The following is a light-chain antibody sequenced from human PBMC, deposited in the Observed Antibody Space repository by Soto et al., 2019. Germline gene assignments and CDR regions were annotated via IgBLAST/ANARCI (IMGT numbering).Light chain of an antibody. CDR1: SSDVGGYNS. V-gene: IGLV2-14*01. J-gene: IGLJ2*01. Sequence: QSALTQPASVSGSPGQSITISCTGTSSDVGGYNSVSWYQQHPGKAPQLMIYDVTTRPSGVSIRFSGSESGNTASLTISGLQAEDQADYFCSSYTSSSTVVFGGGTKLTVL. CDR2: DVT. CDR3: SSYTSSSTVV.